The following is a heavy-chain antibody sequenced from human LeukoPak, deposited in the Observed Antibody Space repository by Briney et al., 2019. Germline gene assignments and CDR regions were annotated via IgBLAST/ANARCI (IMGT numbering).Heavy chain of an antibody. CDR2: ISSSSSTI. D-gene: IGHD6-6*01. J-gene: IGHJ4*02. Sequence: GGSLRLSCAASGFTFSSYSMNWVRQAPGKGLEWVSYISSSSSTIYYADSVKGRFTISRDNAKNSLYLQMNSLRAEDTAVYYCAKDLSIAVSTVDYWGQGTLVTVSS. CDR1: GFTFSSYS. V-gene: IGHV3-48*01. CDR3: AKDLSIAVSTVDY.